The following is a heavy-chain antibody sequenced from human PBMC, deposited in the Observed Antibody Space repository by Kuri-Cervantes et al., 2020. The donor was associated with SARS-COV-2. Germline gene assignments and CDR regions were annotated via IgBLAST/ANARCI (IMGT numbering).Heavy chain of an antibody. CDR2: MNPNSGNT. CDR3: ARDSIPTLGYCSSTSCYVPYNWFDP. J-gene: IGHJ5*02. V-gene: IGHV1-8*03. CDR1: GYTFTSYG. D-gene: IGHD2-2*01. Sequence: ASVKVSCKASGYTFTSYGISWVRQAPGQGLEWMGWMNPNSGNTGYAQKFQGRVTITRNTSISTAYMELRSLRSDDTAAYYCARDSIPTLGYCSSTSCYVPYNWFDPWGQGTLVTVSS.